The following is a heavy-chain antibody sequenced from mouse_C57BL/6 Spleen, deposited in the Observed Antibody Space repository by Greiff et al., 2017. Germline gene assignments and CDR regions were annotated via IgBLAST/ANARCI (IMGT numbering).Heavy chain of an antibody. CDR2: INPNNGGT. J-gene: IGHJ4*01. CDR3: AKATVAYAMDY. Sequence: VQLQQSGPELVKPGASVKISCKASGYTFTDYYMNWVKQSHGKSLEWIGDINPNNGGTSYNQKFKGKATLTVDKSSSTAYMELRSLTSEDSAVYYCAKATVAYAMDYWGQGTSVTVSS. V-gene: IGHV1-26*01. D-gene: IGHD1-1*01. CDR1: GYTFTDYY.